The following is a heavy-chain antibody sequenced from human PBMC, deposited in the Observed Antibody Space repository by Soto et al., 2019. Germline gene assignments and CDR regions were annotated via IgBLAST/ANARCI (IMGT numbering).Heavy chain of an antibody. CDR1: GFTFGDYA. V-gene: IGHV3-49*03. J-gene: IGHJ6*02. Sequence: GGSLRLSCTASGFTFGDYAMSWFRQVPGKGLEWVGFIRSKAYGGTTEYAASVKGRFTISRDDSKSIAYLQMNSLKTEDTAVYYCTRVRKSQLERLRYYYYGMDVWGQGTTVTVSS. D-gene: IGHD1-1*01. CDR3: TRVRKSQLERLRYYYYGMDV. CDR2: IRSKAYGGTT.